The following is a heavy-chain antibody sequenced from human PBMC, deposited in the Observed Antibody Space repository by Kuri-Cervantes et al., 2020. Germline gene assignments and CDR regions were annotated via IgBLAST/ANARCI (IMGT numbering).Heavy chain of an antibody. CDR2: ISWNSGTI. Sequence: SLKISCAASGFTFDDYAMHWVRQAPGKGLEWVSGISWNSGTIYYADSVKGRFTISRDNAKNSLYLQMNSLRAEDTAVYYCAGEVGAITFGYYYYGMDVWGQGTTVTVSS. J-gene: IGHJ6*02. CDR3: AGEVGAITFGYYYYGMDV. V-gene: IGHV3-9*01. CDR1: GFTFDDYA. D-gene: IGHD1-26*01.